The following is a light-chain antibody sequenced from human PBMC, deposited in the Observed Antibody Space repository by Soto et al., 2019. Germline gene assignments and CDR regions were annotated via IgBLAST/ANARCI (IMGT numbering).Light chain of an antibody. Sequence: QSVLTQPASVSGSPGQSITISCTGSSSDIGDYKYVSWYKHHPGKAPKLMIYDVSNRPSGVSNRFSGSKSGNTASLTISGLQAEDEADYYCSSYTSADFVRLGGGTKVTVL. CDR3: SSYTSADFVR. CDR1: SSDIGDYKY. J-gene: IGLJ2*01. CDR2: DVS. V-gene: IGLV2-14*03.